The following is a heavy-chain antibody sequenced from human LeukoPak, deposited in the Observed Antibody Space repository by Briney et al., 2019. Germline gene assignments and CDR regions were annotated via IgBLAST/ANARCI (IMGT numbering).Heavy chain of an antibody. CDR2: ISGSGGST. D-gene: IGHD3-3*01. CDR1: GFTFSSYA. V-gene: IGHV3-23*01. J-gene: IGHJ4*02. Sequence: PGGSLRLYCAASGFTFSSYAMSWVRQAPGKGLEWVSAISGSGGSTYYADSVKGRFTISRDNSKNTLYLQMNSLRAEDTAVYYCAKGYRFLEWLQDYWGQGTLVTVSS. CDR3: AKGYRFLEWLQDY.